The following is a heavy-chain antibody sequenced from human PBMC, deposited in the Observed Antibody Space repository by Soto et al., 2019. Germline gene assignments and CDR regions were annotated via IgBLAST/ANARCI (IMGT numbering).Heavy chain of an antibody. CDR3: AKEDHDSKTPHGGP. V-gene: IGHV3-30*18. J-gene: IGHJ5*02. CDR1: GFTFSSYG. CDR2: ISYDGSNK. Sequence: GGSLRLSCAASGFTFSSYGMHWVHQAPGKGLEWVAVISYDGSNKYYADSVKGRFTISRDNSKNTLYLQMNSLRAEDTAVYYCAKEDHDSKTPHGGPWGQGTLVTVSS. D-gene: IGHD3-22*01.